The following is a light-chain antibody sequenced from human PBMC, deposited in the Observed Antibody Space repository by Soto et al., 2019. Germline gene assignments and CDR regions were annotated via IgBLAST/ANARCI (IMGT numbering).Light chain of an antibody. CDR2: EGS. V-gene: IGLV2-23*01. J-gene: IGLJ2*01. CDR3: CSYAGSSTDVV. Sequence: QSALTQPASVSGSPGQSITISCTGTSSDVGSYNLVSWYQQHPGKASKLMIYEGSKRPSGVSNRFSGSKSGNTASLTISGLQAEDEADYYCCSYAGSSTDVVFGGGTKLTVL. CDR1: SSDVGSYNL.